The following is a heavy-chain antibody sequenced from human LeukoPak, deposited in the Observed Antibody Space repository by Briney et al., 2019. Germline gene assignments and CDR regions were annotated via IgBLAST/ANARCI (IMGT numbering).Heavy chain of an antibody. CDR2: ISYDGSNK. J-gene: IGHJ4*02. D-gene: IGHD3-22*01. CDR3: AKDMAYYYDSSGYTGFDY. V-gene: IGHV3-30*18. Sequence: GRSLRLSCAASGFTFSSYGMHWVRQAPGKGLEWVAVISYDGSNKYYADSVKGRFTISRDNSKNTLYLQMNSLRAEDTAVYYCAKDMAYYYDSSGYTGFDYWGQGTLVTVSS. CDR1: GFTFSSYG.